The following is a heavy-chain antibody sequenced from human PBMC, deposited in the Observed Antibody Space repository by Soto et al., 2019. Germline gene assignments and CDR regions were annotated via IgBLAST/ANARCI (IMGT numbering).Heavy chain of an antibody. D-gene: IGHD2-15*01. V-gene: IGHV1-18*01. CDR3: ARFIGGAYGMDV. CDR1: GYTFTSYG. CDR2: ISACNGNT. J-gene: IGHJ6*02. Sequence: ASVKVSCKASGYTFTSYGISWVRQAPGQRLEWMGWISACNGNTKYAQKLQGRVTITRDTSTSTAYMELSSLRSEDTAVYYCARFIGGAYGMDVWGQGTTVTVSS.